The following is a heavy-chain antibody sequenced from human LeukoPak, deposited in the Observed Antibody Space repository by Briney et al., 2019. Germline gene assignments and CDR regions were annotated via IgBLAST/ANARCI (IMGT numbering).Heavy chain of an antibody. CDR1: GFTFSSSA. CDR3: AKDLLGGRWDYFDY. V-gene: IGHV3-23*01. Sequence: GGSLRLSCAASGFTFSSSAMSWVREAPGKGLEWVSIIGGSGESTYYADSVKGRFTTSRDNSKSTVYRQMNSLRAEDTAVYYCAKDLLGGRWDYFDYWGQGTLVTVSS. CDR2: IGGSGEST. J-gene: IGHJ4*02. D-gene: IGHD2-15*01.